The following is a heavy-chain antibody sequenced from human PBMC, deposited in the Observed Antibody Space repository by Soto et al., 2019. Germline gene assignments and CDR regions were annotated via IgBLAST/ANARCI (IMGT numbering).Heavy chain of an antibody. CDR2: IKHSGST. Sequence: PSETLSLTCAVYGGSFSNDYWSWIRQPPGKGLGWIGEIKHSGSTNYNPSLKSRVTISVXXXXXXFXLXMXXXTAAXTAVYYCAVTIFGVVTTSYGMDVWGQGTTVT. V-gene: IGHV4-34*01. J-gene: IGHJ6*02. CDR3: AVTIFGVVTTSYGMDV. CDR1: GGSFSNDY. D-gene: IGHD3-3*01.